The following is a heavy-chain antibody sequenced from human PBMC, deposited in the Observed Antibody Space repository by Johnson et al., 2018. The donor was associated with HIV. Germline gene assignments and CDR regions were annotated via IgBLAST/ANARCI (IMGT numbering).Heavy chain of an antibody. CDR2: ISGSGGST. Sequence: EVQLVESGGGLVQPGGSLRLSCAASGFTFSSYAMSWVRQAPGKGLEWVSAISGSGGSTYYADSVKGRFTISRDNSKNSLYLQMNSLRAEDTAVYYCASGADYYDSSGYYPLDAFDIWGQGTMVTVSS. V-gene: IGHV3-23*04. CDR3: ASGADYYDSSGYYPLDAFDI. J-gene: IGHJ3*02. D-gene: IGHD3-22*01. CDR1: GFTFSSYA.